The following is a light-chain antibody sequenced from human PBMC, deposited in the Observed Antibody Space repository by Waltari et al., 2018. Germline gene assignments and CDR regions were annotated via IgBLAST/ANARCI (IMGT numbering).Light chain of an antibody. V-gene: IGLV2-14*03. CDR1: SSNVGHYNY. Sequence: QSALTQPTSVSGSLVQSITISCTGTSSNVGHYNYVSWYQHHPDNAPKLIIYDVTNRPSGVSTRFAGSKYGNTASLTISGIQAEDRAFYYCSSYTISSAIFIFGGGTKVTV. CDR2: DVT. CDR3: SSYTISSAIFI. J-gene: IGLJ2*01.